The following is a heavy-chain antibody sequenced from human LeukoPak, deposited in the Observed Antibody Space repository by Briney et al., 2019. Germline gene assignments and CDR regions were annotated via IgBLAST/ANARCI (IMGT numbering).Heavy chain of an antibody. Sequence: GGSLRLSCAASGFTFSSYGMHWVRQAPGKGLEGVAFIRYDGSNKYYADSVKGRFTISRDNSKNTLYLQMNSLRAEDTAVYYCAKADILTGSYFDYWGQGTLVTVSS. CDR1: GFTFSSYG. J-gene: IGHJ4*02. D-gene: IGHD3-9*01. CDR3: AKADILTGSYFDY. V-gene: IGHV3-30*02. CDR2: IRYDGSNK.